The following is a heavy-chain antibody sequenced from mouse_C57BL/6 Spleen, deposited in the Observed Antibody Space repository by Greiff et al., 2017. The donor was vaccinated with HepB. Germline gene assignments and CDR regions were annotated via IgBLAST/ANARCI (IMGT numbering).Heavy chain of an antibody. J-gene: IGHJ4*01. CDR3: ARRDYDGGVYAMDY. V-gene: IGHV5-17*01. CDR1: GFTFSDYG. D-gene: IGHD2-4*01. CDR2: ISSGSSTI. Sequence: VQLKESGGGLVKPGGSLKLSCAASGFTFSDYGMHWVRQAPEKGLEWVASISSGSSTIYYADTVKGRFTISRDNAKNTLFLQMTSLRSEDTAMYYCARRDYDGGVYAMDYWGQGTSVTVSS.